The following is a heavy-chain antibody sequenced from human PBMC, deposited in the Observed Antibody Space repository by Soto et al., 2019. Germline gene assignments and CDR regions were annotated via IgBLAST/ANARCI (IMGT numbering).Heavy chain of an antibody. J-gene: IGHJ6*02. V-gene: IGHV3-48*01. Sequence: EVQLVESGGGLVQPGGSLRLSCAASGFTFSSYSMNWVRQAPGKGLEWVSYISSSSSTIYYADSVKGRFTISRDNAKNSXXLQMNSVRAEDTAVYYCARADSGYAHGYYYYGMDVWGQGTTVTVSS. CDR3: ARADSGYAHGYYYYGMDV. CDR2: ISSSSSTI. CDR1: GFTFSSYS. D-gene: IGHD5-12*01.